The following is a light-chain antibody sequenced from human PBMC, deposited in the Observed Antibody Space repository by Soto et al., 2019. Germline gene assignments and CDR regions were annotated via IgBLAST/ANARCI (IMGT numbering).Light chain of an antibody. Sequence: QSALAQPASVSGSPGQSITISCTGTSSDVGSHKLVSWYQQYPGKAPKLIIFEASKRPSGASNRFSGSKSGSTASLTISGLQAEDEADYYCCSNAGGSTYVFGTGTKV. CDR1: SSDVGSHKL. CDR2: EAS. J-gene: IGLJ1*01. CDR3: CSNAGGSTYV. V-gene: IGLV2-23*01.